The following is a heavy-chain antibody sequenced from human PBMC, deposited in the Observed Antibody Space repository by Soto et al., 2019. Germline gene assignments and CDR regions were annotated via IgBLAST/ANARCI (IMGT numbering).Heavy chain of an antibody. Sequence: GGSLRLSCAAPGFTFSSYGMHWVRQAPGKGLEWVAVISYDGSNKYYADSVKGRFTISRDNSKNTLYLQMNSLRAEDTAVYYCAKDHHYYDSSGCFDYWGQGTLVTVSS. J-gene: IGHJ4*02. CDR2: ISYDGSNK. D-gene: IGHD3-22*01. CDR3: AKDHHYYDSSGCFDY. CDR1: GFTFSSYG. V-gene: IGHV3-30*18.